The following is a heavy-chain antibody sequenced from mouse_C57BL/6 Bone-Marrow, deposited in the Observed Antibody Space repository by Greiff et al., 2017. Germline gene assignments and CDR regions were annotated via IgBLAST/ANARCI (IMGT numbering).Heavy chain of an antibody. CDR1: GYAFSSSW. CDR2: IYPGDGDT. J-gene: IGHJ4*01. CDR3: AGRGDY. Sequence: VKLMESGPELVKPGASVKISCKASGYAFSSSWMNWVKQRPGKGLEWIGRIYPGDGDTNYNGKFKGKATLTADKSSSTAYMQLSSLTSEDSAVYFCAGRGDYWGQGTSVTVSS. V-gene: IGHV1-82*01.